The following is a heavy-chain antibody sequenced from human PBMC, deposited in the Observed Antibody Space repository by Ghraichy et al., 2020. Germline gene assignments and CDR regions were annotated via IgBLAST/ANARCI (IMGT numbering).Heavy chain of an antibody. CDR3: ARDFVLMVYANPYYYYYGMDV. CDR1: GFTFSSYS. V-gene: IGHV3-48*02. J-gene: IGHJ6*02. Sequence: GGSLRLSCAASGFTFSSYSMNWVRQAPGKGLEWVSYISSSSSTIYYADSVKGRFTISRDNAKNSLYLQMNSLRDEDTAVYYCARDFVLMVYANPYYYYYGMDVWGQGTTVTVSS. CDR2: ISSSSSTI. D-gene: IGHD2-8*01.